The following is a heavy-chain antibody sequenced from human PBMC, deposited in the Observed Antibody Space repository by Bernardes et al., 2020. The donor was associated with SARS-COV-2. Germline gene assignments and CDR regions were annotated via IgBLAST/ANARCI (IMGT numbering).Heavy chain of an antibody. D-gene: IGHD3-22*01. CDR2: ISGSTNTI. CDR3: AREGEYYSDSGYPNAFDI. Sequence: GGSLRLSCVASGFSFSGYNMNWVRQAPGKGLEWVSYISGSTNTIYYADSVKGRFTISRDNAKNSLYLQMNSLRAEDTAVYYCAREGEYYSDSGYPNAFDIWGRGTMVTVSS. J-gene: IGHJ3*02. V-gene: IGHV3-48*01. CDR1: GFSFSGYN.